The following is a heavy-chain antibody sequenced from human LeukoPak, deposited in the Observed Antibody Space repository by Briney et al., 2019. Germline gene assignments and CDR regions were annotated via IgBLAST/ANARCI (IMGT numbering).Heavy chain of an antibody. CDR2: IYYSGST. CDR1: GGSISSGGYY. D-gene: IGHD5-12*01. V-gene: IGHV4-31*03. CDR3: ARGYSGYGTDAFDI. J-gene: IGHJ3*02. Sequence: SETLSLTCTVSGGSISSGGYYWSWIRQHPGKGLEWIGYIYYSGSTYYNPSLKIRVTISVDTSKNQFSLKLSSVTAADTAVYYCARGYSGYGTDAFDIWGQGTMVTVSS.